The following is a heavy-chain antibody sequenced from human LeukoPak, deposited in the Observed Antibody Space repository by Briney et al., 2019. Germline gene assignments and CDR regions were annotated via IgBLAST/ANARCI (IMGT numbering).Heavy chain of an antibody. Sequence: GGSLRLSCAASGFTFSSYAMSWVRQAPGKGLEWVSAISGSGGSTYYADSVKGRFTISRDNSKNTLYLQMNSLRAEDTAVYYCAKDLGQWLVRGHYDYWGQGTLVTVSS. CDR2: ISGSGGST. D-gene: IGHD6-19*01. J-gene: IGHJ4*02. CDR3: AKDLGQWLVRGHYDY. V-gene: IGHV3-23*01. CDR1: GFTFSSYA.